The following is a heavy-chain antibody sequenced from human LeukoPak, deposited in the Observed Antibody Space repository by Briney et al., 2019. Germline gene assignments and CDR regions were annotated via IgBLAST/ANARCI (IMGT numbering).Heavy chain of an antibody. D-gene: IGHD3-10*02. CDR2: IRQDGTEI. Sequence: GSLRLSCAASGFTFSSHWMIWVRQAPGKGLEWVANIRQDGTEIYYVDSVKGRFTISRDNAKNSLYLQMNSLRADDTAVYYCARCSSRRSAYDYWGQGTLVTVSS. J-gene: IGHJ4*02. V-gene: IGHV3-7*01. CDR1: GFTFSSHW. CDR3: ARCSSRRSAYDY.